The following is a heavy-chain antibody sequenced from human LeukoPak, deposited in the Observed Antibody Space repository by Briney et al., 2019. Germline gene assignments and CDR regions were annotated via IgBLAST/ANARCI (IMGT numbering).Heavy chain of an antibody. CDR3: ARTNWGRGHYYYYYGMDV. V-gene: IGHV3-74*01. CDR2: IDTDGSST. CDR1: GFTFSSYW. Sequence: GGSLRLSCVASGFTFSSYWMHWVRQAPGSGLVWVSRIDTDGSSTSYADSVKGRFTISRDNAKNTLYLQMNSLRAEDTAVYYCARTNWGRGHYYYYYGMDVWGQGTTVTVSS. J-gene: IGHJ6*02. D-gene: IGHD7-27*01.